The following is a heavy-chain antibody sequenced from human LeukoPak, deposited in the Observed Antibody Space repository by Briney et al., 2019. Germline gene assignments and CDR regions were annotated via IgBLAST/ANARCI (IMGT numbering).Heavy chain of an antibody. CDR2: ISGGGGST. CDR3: ARDRKRGNLLRFLGSPEGAFDI. V-gene: IGHV3-23*01. J-gene: IGHJ3*02. D-gene: IGHD3-3*01. CDR1: GFTFSSYA. Sequence: GGSLRLSCAASGFTFSSYAMSWVRQVPGKGLEWVSAISGGGGSTYYADSVKGRFTISRDNSKNTLYLQMNSLRAEDTAVYYCARDRKRGNLLRFLGSPEGAFDIWGQGTMVTVSS.